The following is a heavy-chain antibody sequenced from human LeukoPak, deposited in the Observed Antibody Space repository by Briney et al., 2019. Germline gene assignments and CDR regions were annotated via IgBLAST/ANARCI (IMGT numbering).Heavy chain of an antibody. D-gene: IGHD1-26*01. Sequence: SETLSLTCIVSGGSMNNYYWSLIRQPPGKGLEGIAYIHYTGITNYNPFLKSRVTISLDTSKNQFSLKLNSVTAADTAFYYCARILEGSGAAFDIWGQGTMVTVSS. V-gene: IGHV4-59*01. CDR3: ARILEGSGAAFDI. CDR1: GGSMNNYY. CDR2: IHYTGIT. J-gene: IGHJ3*02.